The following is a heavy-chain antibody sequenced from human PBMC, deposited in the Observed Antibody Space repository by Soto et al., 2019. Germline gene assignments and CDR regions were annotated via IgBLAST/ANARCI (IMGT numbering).Heavy chain of an antibody. CDR3: AHLAWKEMWPRAPVVN. D-gene: IGHD1-1*01. V-gene: IGHV2-5*02. Sequence: QITLRESGPTLVKPTQTLTLTCTFSGFSLSTSGVGVGWIRQPPAKALEWLGIIFWDDDKRYRPSLKRRVSITKDTSKNQLVLKMTNMDPVDTATYYCAHLAWKEMWPRAPVVNWGQGTPVTVSS. CDR2: IFWDDDK. J-gene: IGHJ4*02. CDR1: GFSLSTSGVG.